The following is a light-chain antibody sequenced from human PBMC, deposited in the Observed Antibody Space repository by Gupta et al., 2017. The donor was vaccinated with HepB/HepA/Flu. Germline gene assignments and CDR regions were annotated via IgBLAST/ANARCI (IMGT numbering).Light chain of an antibody. CDR2: EVS. J-gene: IGLJ2*01. V-gene: IGLV2-23*02. CDR3: CTYAGSSSFV. CDR1: SSDVGNYDL. Sequence: QSALTQPASVSGSPGPSITVSCTGTSSDVGNYDLVSWYQQHPGEAPKLMIYEVSKRPSVVSSRFSGSKSGNTASLTISGLQAEDEADYFCCTYAGSSSFVFGGGTKVTVL.